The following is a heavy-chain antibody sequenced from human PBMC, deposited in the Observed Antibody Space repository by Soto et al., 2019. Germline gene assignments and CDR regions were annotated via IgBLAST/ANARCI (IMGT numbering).Heavy chain of an antibody. D-gene: IGHD5-12*01. V-gene: IGHV5-51*01. CDR3: ARLIGRVATGRQYYYYGMDV. Sequence: GESLKISCKGSGYSLTSYWIGWVRQMPGKGLEWMGIIYPGDSDTRYSPSFQGQVTISADKSISTAYLQWSSLKASDTAMYYCARLIGRVATGRQYYYYGMDVWGQGTTVTV. CDR2: IYPGDSDT. J-gene: IGHJ6*02. CDR1: GYSLTSYW.